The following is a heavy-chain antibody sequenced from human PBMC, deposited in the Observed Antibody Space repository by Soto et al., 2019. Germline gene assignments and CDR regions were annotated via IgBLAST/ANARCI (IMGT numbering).Heavy chain of an antibody. CDR1: GFTFTSSA. V-gene: IGHV1-58*01. Sequence: ASVKVSCKASGFTFTSSAVQWVRQARGQRLEWIGWIVVGSGNTNYAQKFQERVTITRDMSTSTAYMELSSLRSEDTAVYYCAADPGIAVAGYYYYYGMDVWGQGTTVTVSS. D-gene: IGHD6-19*01. CDR2: IVVGSGNT. CDR3: AADPGIAVAGYYYYYGMDV. J-gene: IGHJ6*02.